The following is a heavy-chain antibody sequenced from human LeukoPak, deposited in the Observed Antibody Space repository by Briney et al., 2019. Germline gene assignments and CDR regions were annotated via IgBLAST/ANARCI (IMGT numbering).Heavy chain of an antibody. CDR3: AKDRPNYYGSNGHYYKLNGDC. J-gene: IGHJ4*02. CDR1: GFTFSSYA. D-gene: IGHD3-22*01. Sequence: PGGSLRLSCAPSGFTFSSYAMSWVRQAPGKGLEWVSSITSSGAATYYADSVKGRFTISRDNSDNTLYLQMNSLRAEDTAVYYCAKDRPNYYGSNGHYYKLNGDCWGQGTLVTVSS. V-gene: IGHV3-23*01. CDR2: ITSSGAAT.